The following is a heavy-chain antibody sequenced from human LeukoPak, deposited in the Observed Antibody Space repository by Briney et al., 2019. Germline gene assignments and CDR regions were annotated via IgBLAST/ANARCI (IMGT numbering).Heavy chain of an antibody. CDR1: GFAFNTYA. J-gene: IGHJ5*02. CDR2: ISPASNTI. D-gene: IGHD2/OR15-2a*01. Sequence: PGGSLRLSCITSGFAFNTYAMHWVRQAPGKGLEWISYISPASNTIYYADSVKGRFTISRDNAKNSVFLQMSSLRDEDTAVYYCVGDRPNILGLDPWGQGTLVTVSS. CDR3: VGDRPNILGLDP. V-gene: IGHV3-48*02.